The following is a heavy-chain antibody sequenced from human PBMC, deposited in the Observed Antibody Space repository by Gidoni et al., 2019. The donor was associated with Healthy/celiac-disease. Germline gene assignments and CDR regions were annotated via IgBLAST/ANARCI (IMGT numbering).Heavy chain of an antibody. V-gene: IGHV3-7*01. CDR3: ARDMGYSGSYYEDY. Sequence: EVQLVESGGGLVQPGGSLRLSCAASGFTFSSYWMSWVRQAPGKGLEWVANIKQDGSEKYYVDSVKGRFTISRDNAKNSLYLQMNSLRAEDTAVYYCARDMGYSGSYYEDYWGQGTLVTVSS. CDR1: GFTFSSYW. CDR2: IKQDGSEK. J-gene: IGHJ4*02. D-gene: IGHD1-26*01.